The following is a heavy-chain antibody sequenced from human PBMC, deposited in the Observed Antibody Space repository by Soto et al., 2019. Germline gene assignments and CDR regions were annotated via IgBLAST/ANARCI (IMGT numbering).Heavy chain of an antibody. D-gene: IGHD4-17*01. V-gene: IGHV3-15*01. J-gene: IGHJ4*02. Sequence: PGGSLRLSCAASGFTFSNAWMSWVRQAPGKGREWVGRIKSKTDGGTTDYAAPVKGRFTISRDDSKDTLYLQMNSLKTEDTAVYYCTTDRISHKYGDYNIDYWGQGTLVTVSS. CDR2: IKSKTDGGTT. CDR1: GFTFSNAW. CDR3: TTDRISHKYGDYNIDY.